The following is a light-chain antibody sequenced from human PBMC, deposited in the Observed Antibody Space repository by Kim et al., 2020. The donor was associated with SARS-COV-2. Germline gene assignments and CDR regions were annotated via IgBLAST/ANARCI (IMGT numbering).Light chain of an antibody. CDR1: SSDIGGDNY. J-gene: IGLJ2*01. CDR3: CSYAGSYVLV. Sequence: GQSCTISCTGTSSDIGGDNYVSWYQHHPGKAPKLIIYDVTKRPSGVPDRFSGSKSGNTASLTISGLQAEDETDYYCCSYAGSYVLVFGGGTQLTVL. CDR2: DVT. V-gene: IGLV2-11*01.